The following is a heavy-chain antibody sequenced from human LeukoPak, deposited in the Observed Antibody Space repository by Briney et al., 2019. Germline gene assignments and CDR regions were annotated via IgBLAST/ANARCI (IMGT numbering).Heavy chain of an antibody. D-gene: IGHD4-17*01. J-gene: IGHJ3*02. CDR1: GFTLSNYV. CDR2: ISYDGSNE. Sequence: GGSLRLSCATSGFTLSNYVMHWVRQAPGKGLEWVAVISYDGSNEYYADSVKGRFTISRDNAKNSLYLQMNSLRAEDTAVYYCATIDYGAFDIWGQGTMVTVSS. V-gene: IGHV3-30*03. CDR3: ATIDYGAFDI.